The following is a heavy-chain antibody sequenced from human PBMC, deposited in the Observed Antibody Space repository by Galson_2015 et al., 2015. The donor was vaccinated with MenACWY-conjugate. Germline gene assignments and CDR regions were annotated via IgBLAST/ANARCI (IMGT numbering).Heavy chain of an antibody. V-gene: IGHV5-51*01. J-gene: IGHJ6*02. Sequence: GKGLEWVGLISPIDSKTKYSPAFEGQVTISADKSTSTAYLQWNSLQASDTAMYYCARHPPGGRGMDVWGQGTTVTVSS. CDR2: ISPIDSKT. CDR3: ARHPPGGRGMDV. D-gene: IGHD1-26*01.